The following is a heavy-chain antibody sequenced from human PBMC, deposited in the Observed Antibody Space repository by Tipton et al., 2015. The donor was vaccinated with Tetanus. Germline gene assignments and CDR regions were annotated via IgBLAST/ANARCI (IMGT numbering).Heavy chain of an antibody. CDR3: ARGRGLGPHEYFER. V-gene: IGHV1-18*01. D-gene: IGHD3/OR15-3a*01. CDR1: GYTFTHYG. J-gene: IGHJ5*02. Sequence: QMQLVQSGAEVKKPGASVKVSCKASGYTFTHYGVNWVRQAPGQGLEWMGWISSFNENVNYAEKFQGRLTMTTDRSTATVYMDLRSLRSDDTAVYYCARGRGLGPHEYFERWGQGTLVTVSS. CDR2: ISSFNENV.